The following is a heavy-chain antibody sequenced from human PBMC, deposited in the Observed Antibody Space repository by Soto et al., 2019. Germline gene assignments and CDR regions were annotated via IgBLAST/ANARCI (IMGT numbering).Heavy chain of an antibody. Sequence: QVQLQQWGAGQLKPSETLSLACAVYGGSFSAYSWTWVRQPPGKGLEWIGDVTDRGTTNYNPSLESRLTIAVDRSRNQFSLELTSVTAADSAVYYCARARTAAPRLDYWGQGTLVTVSS. CDR1: GGSFSAYS. CDR2: VTDRGTT. J-gene: IGHJ4*02. CDR3: ARARTAAPRLDY. D-gene: IGHD6-13*01. V-gene: IGHV4-34*02.